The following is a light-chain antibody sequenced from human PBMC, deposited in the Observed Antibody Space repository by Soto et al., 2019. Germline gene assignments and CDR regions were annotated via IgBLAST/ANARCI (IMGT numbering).Light chain of an antibody. V-gene: IGKV1-33*01. CDR2: DAS. J-gene: IGKJ5*01. CDR1: QDISNY. Sequence: DIQMTQSPSSLSASVGDRITITCQASQDISNYLNWYQQKPGKAPKLLIYDASYLETGVPSRFSGSGSGTDFTLTISSLHPEDIATYYCQQYDNLPLIFGQGTRLEIK. CDR3: QQYDNLPLI.